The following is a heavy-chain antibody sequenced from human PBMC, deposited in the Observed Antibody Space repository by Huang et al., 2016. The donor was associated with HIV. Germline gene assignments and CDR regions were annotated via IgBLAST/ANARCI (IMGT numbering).Heavy chain of an antibody. V-gene: IGHV4-34*01. Sequence: QVQLQQWGAGLLRPSETLSLTCAVYGGSFSGYYGTWIRQPPGKGLEWIGEINHSESTHYNPSLKSRVTISVDTSRNQFSLTLTSVTAADTAVYYCARGQGGYYYYYMDVWGKGTTVTVSS. CDR1: GGSFSGYY. J-gene: IGHJ6*03. CDR3: ARGQGGYYYYYMDV. CDR2: INHSEST.